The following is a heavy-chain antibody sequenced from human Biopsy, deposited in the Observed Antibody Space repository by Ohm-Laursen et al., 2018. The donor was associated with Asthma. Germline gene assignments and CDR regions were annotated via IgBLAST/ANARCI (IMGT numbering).Heavy chain of an antibody. CDR2: INSVFGTT. V-gene: IGHV1-69*13. J-gene: IGHJ4*02. Sequence: ASVKVSCKSLGGTFNTYVIGWVRQAPGQRLEWMGGINSVFGTTTYPQKFPDRVMITADDSTSTVYMELSSLRSEDTAVYYCARKAGSCISRTCYSLDFWGQGTLVTFSS. CDR3: ARKAGSCISRTCYSLDF. D-gene: IGHD2-2*01. CDR1: GGTFNTYV.